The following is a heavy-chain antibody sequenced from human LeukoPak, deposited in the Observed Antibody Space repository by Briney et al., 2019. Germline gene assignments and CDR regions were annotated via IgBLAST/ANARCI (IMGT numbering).Heavy chain of an antibody. CDR1: GWSFSGYY. J-gene: IGHJ5*02. CDR2: INHSGRT. CDR3: ARGYGVVPVSPAGNWFDP. D-gene: IGHD4-17*01. Sequence: SETLSLTCAVYGWSFSGYYWSWIRQPPGKGLEWVAKINHSGRTNYNPSLKSRVTITVDTSKNQFSLKLSSVTAADTAVYYCARGYGVVPVSPAGNWFDPWGQGTLVTVSS. V-gene: IGHV4-34*01.